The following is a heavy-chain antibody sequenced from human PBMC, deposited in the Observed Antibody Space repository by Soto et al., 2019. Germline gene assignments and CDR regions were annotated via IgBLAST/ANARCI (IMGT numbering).Heavy chain of an antibody. D-gene: IGHD6-13*01. Sequence: QVQLAESGGGVVQPGRSLRLSCAASGFTFSSYAMHWVRQAPGKGLEWVAVISYDGSNKYYADSVKGRFTISRDNSKNTLYLQMNSLRAEDTAVYYCARDKGSSSWYGYYYYGMDVWGQGTTVTVSS. J-gene: IGHJ6*02. V-gene: IGHV3-30-3*01. CDR3: ARDKGSSSWYGYYYYGMDV. CDR2: ISYDGSNK. CDR1: GFTFSSYA.